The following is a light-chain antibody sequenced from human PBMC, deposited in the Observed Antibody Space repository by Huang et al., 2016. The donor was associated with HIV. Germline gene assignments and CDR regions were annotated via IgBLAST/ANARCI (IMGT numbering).Light chain of an antibody. CDR1: QSVSSN. Sequence: ERVLTQSPVSLSVSPGERATLSCRASQSVSSNLAWYQQKPGQAPRLLIYEASTRASDIPARFSGSGSEIEFTLTISSLQSEDFAIYYCQQYNNWPRTFGQGTKLEIK. CDR3: QQYNNWPRT. CDR2: EAS. J-gene: IGKJ2*01. V-gene: IGKV3-15*01.